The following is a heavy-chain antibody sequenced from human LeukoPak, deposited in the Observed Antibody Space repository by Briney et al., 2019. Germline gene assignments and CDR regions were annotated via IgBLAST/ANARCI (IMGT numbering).Heavy chain of an antibody. D-gene: IGHD6-13*01. CDR2: IYHSGST. CDR1: GYSISSGYY. J-gene: IGHJ6*03. CDR3: ARQEGNYYFMDV. V-gene: IGHV4-38-2*01. Sequence: SETLSLTCAVSGYSISSGYYWGWIRQPPGKGLEWIGSIYHSGSTYYNPSLKSRVTISVDTSKNQFSLKLSSVTAADTAVYYCARQEGNYYFMDVWGKGTTVTVSS.